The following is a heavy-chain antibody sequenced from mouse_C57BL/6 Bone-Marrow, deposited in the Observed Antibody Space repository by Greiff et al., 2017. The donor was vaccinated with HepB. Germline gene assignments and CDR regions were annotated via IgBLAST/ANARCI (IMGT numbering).Heavy chain of an antibody. Sequence: DVKLQESGGGLVQPKGSLKLSCAASGFSFNTYAMNWVRQAPGKGLEWVARIRSKSNNYATYYADSVKDRFTISRDDSESMLYLQMNNLKTEDTAMYYCVRQGWLGFAYWGQGTLVTVSA. CDR1: GFSFNTYA. CDR2: IRSKSNNYAT. J-gene: IGHJ3*01. CDR3: VRQGWLGFAY. V-gene: IGHV10-1*01. D-gene: IGHD2-3*01.